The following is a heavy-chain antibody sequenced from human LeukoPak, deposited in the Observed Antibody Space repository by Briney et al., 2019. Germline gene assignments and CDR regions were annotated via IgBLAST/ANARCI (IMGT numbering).Heavy chain of an antibody. V-gene: IGHV1-2*02. CDR1: GYTFIDYY. Sequence: ASVKVSCKASGYTFIDYYMRWMRQAPGHGLEGMGWINPNSGGTHYAQKFQGRVTTTRDTSISPAYMEVSSMRYDDTAVYYSARFYSSSWQFDYWGQGTLVTVSS. CDR2: INPNSGGT. D-gene: IGHD6-13*01. J-gene: IGHJ4*02. CDR3: ARFYSSSWQFDY.